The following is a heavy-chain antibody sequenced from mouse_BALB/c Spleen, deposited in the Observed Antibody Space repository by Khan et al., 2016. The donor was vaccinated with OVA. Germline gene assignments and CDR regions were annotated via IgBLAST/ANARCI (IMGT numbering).Heavy chain of an antibody. CDR3: ARDRIDY. V-gene: IGHV1-7*01. CDR2: INPTSGYT. J-gene: IGHJ2*01. Sequence: QVQLKQSGAEQAKPGASVKMSCKTSGYTFSSYWMHWAKQRPGQGLEWIGYINPTSGYTEYNEKFKDKATLSADKSSSTAYMQLTSLTSEDSAVYYCARDRIDYWGQGTTLTVSS. CDR1: GYTFSSYW.